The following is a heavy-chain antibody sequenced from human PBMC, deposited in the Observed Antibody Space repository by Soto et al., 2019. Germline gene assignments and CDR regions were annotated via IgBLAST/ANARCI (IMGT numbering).Heavy chain of an antibody. CDR3: AALGGSSSAGGLDY. CDR2: IYYSGST. CDR1: GGSISSYY. D-gene: IGHD6-6*01. Sequence: SETLSLTRTVSGGSISSYYWSWVPQPPGKGLEWIGYIYYSGSTNYNPSLKSRVTISVDTSKNQFSLKLSSVTAADTAVYYCAALGGSSSAGGLDYWGQGTLVTVSS. J-gene: IGHJ4*02. V-gene: IGHV4-59*01.